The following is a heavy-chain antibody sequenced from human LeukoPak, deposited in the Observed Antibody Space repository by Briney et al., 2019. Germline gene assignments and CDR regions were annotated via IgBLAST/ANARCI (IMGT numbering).Heavy chain of an antibody. Sequence: ASVKVSCKXSGATFSTYAISWVRQSPGQGLDWMEGIIPIFGTANYAQKFQGRVTITTDESTSTAYMELSSLRSEDTAVYYCARDTVGDGYNSENDAFDIWGQGTMVTVSS. V-gene: IGHV1-69*05. CDR3: ARDTVGDGYNSENDAFDI. CDR1: GATFSTYA. J-gene: IGHJ3*02. CDR2: IIPIFGTA. D-gene: IGHD5-24*01.